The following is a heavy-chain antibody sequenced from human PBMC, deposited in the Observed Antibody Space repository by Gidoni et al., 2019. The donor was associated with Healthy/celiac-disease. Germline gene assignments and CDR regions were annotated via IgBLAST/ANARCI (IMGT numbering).Heavy chain of an antibody. D-gene: IGHD4-17*01. V-gene: IGHV3-23*01. CDR3: ANGDYRFDY. J-gene: IGHJ4*02. Sequence: EVQLLESWGGLVQPGVSLRLSFAASGVTFSSYAMSWVRQAPGKGLEWVSAIRGSGGSKYYADSVKGRFTISRDNSKNTLYLQMNSLRAEDTAVYYCANGDYRFDYWGQGTLVTVSS. CDR1: GVTFSSYA. CDR2: IRGSGGSK.